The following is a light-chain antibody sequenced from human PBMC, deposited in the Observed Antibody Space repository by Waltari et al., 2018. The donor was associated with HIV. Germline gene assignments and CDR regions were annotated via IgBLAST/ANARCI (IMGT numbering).Light chain of an antibody. CDR3: QQHSDWPLT. V-gene: IGKV3D-15*01. CDR1: QSIRSN. Sequence: EIVLTQSPATLSVSPGERATLSCRASQSIRSNYLAWYQQKPGQAPRLLIYGISSRATGIPDRFSGSGSGTEFTLTISSLQSEDFAVYYCQQHSDWPLTFGGGTKVDIK. J-gene: IGKJ4*01. CDR2: GIS.